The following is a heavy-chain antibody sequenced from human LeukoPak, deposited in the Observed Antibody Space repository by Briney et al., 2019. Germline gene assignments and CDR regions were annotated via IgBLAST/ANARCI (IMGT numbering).Heavy chain of an antibody. CDR2: IRGKAYGGAT. CDR1: GFTFSDYT. J-gene: IGHJ4*02. V-gene: IGHV3-49*04. Sequence: GGSLRLSCTASGFTFSDYTMSWVRQAPGEGLEWVGFIRGKAYGGATNYAASVKGRFTISRDDSKSIAYLQMNSLKTEDTAVYYCIRESYDYWGQGTLVTVSS. CDR3: IRESYDY. D-gene: IGHD1-26*01.